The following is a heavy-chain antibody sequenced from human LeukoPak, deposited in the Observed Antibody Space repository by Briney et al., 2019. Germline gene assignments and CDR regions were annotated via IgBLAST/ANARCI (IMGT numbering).Heavy chain of an antibody. CDR2: IKSKTDGGTT. J-gene: IGHJ3*02. CDR1: GFTFSNAW. Sequence: GGSLRLSCAASGFTFSNAWMSWVRQAPGKGLEWVGRIKSKTDGGTTDYAAPVKGRFTISRDDSKNTLYLQMNSLKTEDTAVYYCTTHVWAPRDAFDIWGQGTMVTVSS. D-gene: IGHD2-8*01. V-gene: IGHV3-15*01. CDR3: TTHVWAPRDAFDI.